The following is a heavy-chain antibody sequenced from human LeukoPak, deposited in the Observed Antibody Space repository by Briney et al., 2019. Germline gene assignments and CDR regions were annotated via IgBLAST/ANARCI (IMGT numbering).Heavy chain of an antibody. J-gene: IGHJ4*02. D-gene: IGHD3-16*01. Sequence: GGSLRLSCAASGFTFSSYTMSWVRQAPGKGLEWVSTITTSDGNTYYADSVKGRFTVSRDNSKNTLFLQMNSLRAEDTAVYYCAKESPGDLDYWGQGTLVTVSS. CDR3: AKESPGDLDY. CDR1: GFTFSSYT. V-gene: IGHV3-23*01. CDR2: ITTSDGNT.